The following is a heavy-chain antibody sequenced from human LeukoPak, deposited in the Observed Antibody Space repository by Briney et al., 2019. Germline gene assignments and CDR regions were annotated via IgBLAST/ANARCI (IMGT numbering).Heavy chain of an antibody. D-gene: IGHD4-4*01. CDR2: ISYDGSNK. CDR1: GFTFSSYG. J-gene: IGHJ5*02. CDR3: AKDRSTTEGFDP. V-gene: IGHV3-30*18. Sequence: PGGSLRLSCVASGFTFSSYGMHWVRQAPGKGLEWVAVISYDGSNKYYADSVKGRFTISRGNSKNTLYLQMNSLRAEDTAVYYCAKDRSTTEGFDPWGQGTLVTVSS.